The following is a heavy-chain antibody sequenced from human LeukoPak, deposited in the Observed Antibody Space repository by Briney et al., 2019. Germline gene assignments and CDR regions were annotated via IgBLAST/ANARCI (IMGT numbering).Heavy chain of an antibody. CDR3: ARGPGYGDYFDY. CDR1: GFTFRSYW. V-gene: IGHV3-74*01. J-gene: IGHJ4*02. Sequence: TGGSLRLSCAASGFTFRSYWMHWVRQAPGKGLVWVSRINSDGSSTSYADSVKGRFTISRDNAKNTLYLQMNSLRAEDTAVYYCARGPGYGDYFDYWGQGTLVTVSS. CDR2: INSDGSST. D-gene: IGHD4-17*01.